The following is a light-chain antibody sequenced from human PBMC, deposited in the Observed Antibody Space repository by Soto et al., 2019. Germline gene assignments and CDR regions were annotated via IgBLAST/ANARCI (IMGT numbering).Light chain of an antibody. J-gene: IGKJ2*01. V-gene: IGKV2-28*01. Sequence: DIVMTQSPLSLPATPGEPASISCRSSQSLLHSNGHNYLDWHLQKPGQSPQLLIYLGSNRASGVPDRFSGSGTGTDFTLKISRVEAEDVGVYYCMQALQTPYTFGQGTKLEIK. CDR3: MQALQTPYT. CDR1: QSLLHSNGHNY. CDR2: LGS.